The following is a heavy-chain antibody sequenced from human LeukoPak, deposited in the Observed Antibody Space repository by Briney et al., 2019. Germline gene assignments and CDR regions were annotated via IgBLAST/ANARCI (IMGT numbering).Heavy chain of an antibody. D-gene: IGHD3-10*01. CDR1: GFTFSSYE. CDR2: ISSSGSTI. V-gene: IGHV3-48*03. CDR3: TPIWFGELSPFDH. J-gene: IGHJ4*02. Sequence: PGGSLRLSCAASGFTFSSYEMNWVRQAPGKGLEWVSYISSSGSTIYYADSVKGRFTISRDNAKNSLYLQMNSLRAEDTAVYYCTPIWFGELSPFDHWGQGTLVTVSS.